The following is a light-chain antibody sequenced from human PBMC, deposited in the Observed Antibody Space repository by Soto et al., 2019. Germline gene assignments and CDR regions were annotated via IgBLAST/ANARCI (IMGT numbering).Light chain of an antibody. CDR2: DVT. CDR3: SSYSDRSTVV. J-gene: IGLJ3*02. Sequence: QSALTQPASVSGSPGQSITIFCTGTSSDVVGYNYISWYQQRPGKPPKLMIYDVTNRPSGVSNRFSGSKSASTASLTIAGLQADEEGDYYCSSYSDRSTVVFGGGTKVTVL. V-gene: IGLV2-14*03. CDR1: SSDVVGYNY.